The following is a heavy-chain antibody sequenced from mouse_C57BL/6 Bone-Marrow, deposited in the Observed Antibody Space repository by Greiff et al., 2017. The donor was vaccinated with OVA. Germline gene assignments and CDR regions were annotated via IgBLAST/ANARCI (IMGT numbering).Heavy chain of an antibody. Sequence: LVESGPELVKPGASVKLSCKASGYTFTSYDINWVKQRPGQGLEWIGWIYPRDGSTKHNEKFKGKATLTVDTSSSTAYMELHSLTSEDSAVYFCARSRDYDVAYWGQGTLVTVSA. V-gene: IGHV1-85*01. CDR3: ARSRDYDVAY. CDR2: IYPRDGST. J-gene: IGHJ3*01. D-gene: IGHD2-4*01. CDR1: GYTFTSYD.